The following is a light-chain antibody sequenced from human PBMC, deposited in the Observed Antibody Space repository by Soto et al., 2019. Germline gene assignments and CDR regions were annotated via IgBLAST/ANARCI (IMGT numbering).Light chain of an antibody. CDR1: SSDVGAYNL. Sequence: QSALTQPASVSGSPGQSIAISCTGTSSDVGAYNLVSWYQQHPGQAPKLMIYDVTARPSGVSNRFSGSKSGNTASLTISGLQAEDEADYYCSSSTGSTTVVFGGGTTLT. J-gene: IGLJ2*01. V-gene: IGLV2-14*03. CDR2: DVT. CDR3: SSSTGSTTVV.